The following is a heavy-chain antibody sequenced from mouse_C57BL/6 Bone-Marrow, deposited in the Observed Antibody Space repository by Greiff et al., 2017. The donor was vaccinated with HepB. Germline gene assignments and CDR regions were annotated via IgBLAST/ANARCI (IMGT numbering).Heavy chain of an antibody. Sequence: MLVESGGGLVQPGGSLKLSCAASGFTFSDYYMYWVRQTPEKRLEWVAYISNGGGSTYYPDTVKGRFTISRDNANNTLYLQMSRLKSEDTAMYYCAKVYSNWWYFDVWGTGTTVTVSS. J-gene: IGHJ1*03. CDR1: GFTFSDYY. V-gene: IGHV5-12*01. D-gene: IGHD2-5*01. CDR2: ISNGGGST. CDR3: AKVYSNWWYFDV.